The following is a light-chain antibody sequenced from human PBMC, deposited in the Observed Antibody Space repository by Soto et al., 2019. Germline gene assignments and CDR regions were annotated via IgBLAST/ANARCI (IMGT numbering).Light chain of an antibody. CDR1: SSDVGHPYNY. V-gene: IGLV2-14*03. Sequence: QSALTQPASVSASPGQSITISCTGTSSDVGHPYNYVSWYQQHPGKAPKLLIFKVSNRPSGISGRFSGSKSGNTASLTISGLQAEDEADYYCMSFIDSTSTHWVLGGGTKVTVL. J-gene: IGLJ3*02. CDR2: KVS. CDR3: MSFIDSTSTHWV.